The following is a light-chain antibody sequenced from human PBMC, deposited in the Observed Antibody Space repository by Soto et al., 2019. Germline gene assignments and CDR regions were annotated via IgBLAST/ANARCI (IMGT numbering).Light chain of an antibody. Sequence: EIVLTQSPATLSSFPGDRVTLSCRASQYINTRLAWYQHRPGQAPRLLIYQTSLRAAGIPARFSGSGSGTDFTLTISSLEPEDFAVYYCHQRQYWPPITFGQGTRLAI. V-gene: IGKV3-11*01. CDR2: QTS. CDR1: QYINTR. CDR3: HQRQYWPPIT. J-gene: IGKJ5*01.